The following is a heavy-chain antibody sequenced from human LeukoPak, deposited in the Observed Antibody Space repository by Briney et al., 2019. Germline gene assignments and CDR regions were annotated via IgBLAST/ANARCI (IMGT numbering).Heavy chain of an antibody. V-gene: IGHV3-30-3*01. D-gene: IGHD3-22*01. CDR3: AKDPRMIVVAFPWY. Sequence: GGSLRLSCAASGFTFSSYAMHWVRQAPGKGLEWVAVISYDGSNKYYADSVKGRFTISRDNSKNTLYLQMNSLRAEDTAVYYCAKDPRMIVVAFPWYWGQGTLVTVSS. CDR1: GFTFSSYA. CDR2: ISYDGSNK. J-gene: IGHJ4*02.